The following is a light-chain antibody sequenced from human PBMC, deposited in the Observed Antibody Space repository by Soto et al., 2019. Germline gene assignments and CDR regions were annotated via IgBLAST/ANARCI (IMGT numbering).Light chain of an antibody. V-gene: IGKV1-39*01. Sequence: DIQMTQSPSSLSASVGDRVTITCRASQSISSYLNWYQQKPGKAPKLLIYAASSLQSGVPSRFSGSGSGTDSTLTISSLQPEDFATYYCQQHYSYPLTFGGGTKVDIK. CDR2: AAS. J-gene: IGKJ4*01. CDR1: QSISSY. CDR3: QQHYSYPLT.